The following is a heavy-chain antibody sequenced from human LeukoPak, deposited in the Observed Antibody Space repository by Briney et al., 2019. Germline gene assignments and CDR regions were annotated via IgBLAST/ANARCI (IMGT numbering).Heavy chain of an antibody. CDR3: ARDGLNYYGSGSFSPYYYYGMDV. J-gene: IGHJ6*02. CDR2: INSDGSST. CDR1: GFTFSSYW. Sequence: GGSLRLSCAASGFTFSSYWMHWVRQAPGKGLVWVSRINSDGSSTSYADSVKGRFTISRDNAKSTLYLQMNSLRAEDTAVYYCARDGLNYYGSGSFSPYYYYGMDVWGQGTTVTVSS. D-gene: IGHD3-10*01. V-gene: IGHV3-74*01.